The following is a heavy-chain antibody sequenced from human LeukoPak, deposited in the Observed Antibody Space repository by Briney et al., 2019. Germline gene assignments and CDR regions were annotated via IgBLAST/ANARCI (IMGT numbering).Heavy chain of an antibody. CDR3: ARGSLGSSWSERGWAFDY. CDR1: GGSFSGYY. D-gene: IGHD6-13*01. J-gene: IGHJ4*02. Sequence: SETLSLTCAVYGGSFSGYYWSWIRQPPGKGLEWIGEINHSGSTNYNPSLKSRVTISVDTSKNQFSLKLSSVTAADTAVYYCARGSLGSSWSERGWAFDYWGQGTLVTVSS. V-gene: IGHV4-34*01. CDR2: INHSGST.